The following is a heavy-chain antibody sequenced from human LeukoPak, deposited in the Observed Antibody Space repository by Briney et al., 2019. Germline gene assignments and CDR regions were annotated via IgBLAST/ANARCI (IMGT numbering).Heavy chain of an antibody. V-gene: IGHV4-39*07. CDR1: GGSISSSSYY. J-gene: IGHJ3*02. CDR3: AREAPAHDYVWGSYRYGGAFDI. D-gene: IGHD3-16*02. Sequence: SETLSLTCTVSGGSISSSSYYWGWIRQPPGKGLEWIGSIYYSGSTYYNPSLKSRVTISVDTSKNQFSLKLSSVTAADTAVYYCAREAPAHDYVWGSYRYGGAFDIWGQGTMVTVSS. CDR2: IYYSGST.